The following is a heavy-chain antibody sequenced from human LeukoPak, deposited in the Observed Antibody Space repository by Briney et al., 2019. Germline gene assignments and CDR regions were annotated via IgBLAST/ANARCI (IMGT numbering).Heavy chain of an antibody. CDR1: GYTFTGYY. CDR2: INPNSGGT. CDR3: AREHYDSSGYYYHDAFDI. V-gene: IGHV1-2*06. J-gene: IGHJ3*02. Sequence: ASVKVSCKASGYTFTGYYMHWVRQAPGQGLEWMGRINPNSGGTNYAQKFQGRVTMTRDTSISTAYMELSRLRSDDTAVYYCAREHYDSSGYYYHDAFDIWGQGTMVTVSS. D-gene: IGHD3-22*01.